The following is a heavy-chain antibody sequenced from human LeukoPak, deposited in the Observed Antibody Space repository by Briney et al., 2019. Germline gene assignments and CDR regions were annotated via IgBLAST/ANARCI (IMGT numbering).Heavy chain of an antibody. J-gene: IGHJ5*02. CDR3: ATNYGDYRLTWWFDP. CDR1: GFIFRIYG. CDR2: ISYEGDST. D-gene: IGHD4-17*01. Sequence: GGSLRLSCAASGFIFRIYGMHWVRQAPGKGLEWVALISYEGDSTYYADSVKGRFTISRDNSKDMLYLQMNSLRAEDTAVYYCATNYGDYRLTWWFDPWGQGTLVTVSA. V-gene: IGHV3-30*03.